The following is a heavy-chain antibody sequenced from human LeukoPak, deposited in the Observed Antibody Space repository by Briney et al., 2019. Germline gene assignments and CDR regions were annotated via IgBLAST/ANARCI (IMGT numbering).Heavy chain of an antibody. CDR1: GFTFSDYY. J-gene: IGHJ4*02. CDR2: ISSSGSTI. D-gene: IGHD4-17*01. V-gene: IGHV3-11*01. Sequence: GGSLRLSCAASGFTFSDYYMSWIRQAPGKGLEWVSYISSSGSTIYYADSVKGRFTISRDNAKNSLYLQMNSLRAEDTAVYYCARVISLNYGDYYFDYWGQGTLVTVSS. CDR3: ARVISLNYGDYYFDY.